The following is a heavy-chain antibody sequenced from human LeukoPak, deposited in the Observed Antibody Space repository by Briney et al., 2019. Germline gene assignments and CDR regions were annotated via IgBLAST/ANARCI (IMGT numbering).Heavy chain of an antibody. V-gene: IGHV4-34*01. CDR1: GGSFSGYY. Sequence: SETLSLTCAVYGGSFSGYYWSWIRQPPGKGLEWIGEINHSGSTNYNPSLKSRVTISVDTSKNQFSLKLSSVTTADTAVYYCARNPTGYSYGLNDYWGQGTLVTVSS. J-gene: IGHJ4*02. CDR2: INHSGST. D-gene: IGHD5-18*01. CDR3: ARNPTGYSYGLNDY.